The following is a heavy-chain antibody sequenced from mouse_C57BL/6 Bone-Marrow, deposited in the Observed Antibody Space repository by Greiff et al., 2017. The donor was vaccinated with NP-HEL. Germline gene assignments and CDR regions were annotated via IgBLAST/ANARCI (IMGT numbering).Heavy chain of an antibody. CDR1: GYTFTSYW. CDR2: INPSNGGT. CDR3: ARLLYPFAY. J-gene: IGHJ3*01. Sequence: QVQLQQPGTELVKPGASVKLSCKASGYTFTSYWLPWVKQRPGQGLEWIGNINPSNGGTNYNEKFKSKATLTVDKSSRTAYMQLSILTSEDSSVYYCARLLYPFAYWGQGTLVTVSA. D-gene: IGHD2-1*01. V-gene: IGHV1-53*01.